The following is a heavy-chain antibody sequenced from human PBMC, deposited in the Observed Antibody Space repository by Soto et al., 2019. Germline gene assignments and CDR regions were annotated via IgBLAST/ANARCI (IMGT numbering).Heavy chain of an antibody. CDR3: ARHYSSSWYNWFDP. V-gene: IGHV4-59*01. CDR2: IYYSGST. D-gene: IGHD6-13*01. CDR1: GGSISSYY. J-gene: IGHJ5*02. Sequence: QVQLQESGPGLVKPSETLSLTCTVSGGSISSYYWSWIRQPPGKGLEWIGYIYYSGSTNYNPSLKSRVTISVDTSKNQFSLKLSSVTAADTAVYYCARHYSSSWYNWFDPWGQGTLVTVSS.